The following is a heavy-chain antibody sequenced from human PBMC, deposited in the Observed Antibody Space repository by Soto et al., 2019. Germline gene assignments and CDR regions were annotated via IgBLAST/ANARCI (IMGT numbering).Heavy chain of an antibody. V-gene: IGHV6-1*01. CDR2: TYYRSKWYN. CDR3: MRVVAGTGGFDL. CDR1: GDSVSSNSAA. Sequence: TCAISGDSVSSNSAAWNWIRQSPSRGLEWLGRTYYRSKWYNDYAVSVKSRITINTDTSKNQFSLQLNSVTPEDTAVYYCMRVVAGTGGFDLWGQGAMVTVSS. D-gene: IGHD6-19*01. J-gene: IGHJ3*01.